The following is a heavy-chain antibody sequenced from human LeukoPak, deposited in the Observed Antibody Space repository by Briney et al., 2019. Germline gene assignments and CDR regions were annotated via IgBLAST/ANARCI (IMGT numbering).Heavy chain of an antibody. Sequence: SETLSLTCTVSGGSISSGSYYWSWIRQPAGKGLEWIGRIYTSGSTNYNPSLKSRVTISVDTSKNQFSPKLSSLTAADTAVYYCAREGYDSLWGQGTLVTVSS. V-gene: IGHV4-61*02. CDR2: IYTSGST. J-gene: IGHJ4*02. D-gene: IGHD3-3*01. CDR3: AREGYDSL. CDR1: GGSISSGSYY.